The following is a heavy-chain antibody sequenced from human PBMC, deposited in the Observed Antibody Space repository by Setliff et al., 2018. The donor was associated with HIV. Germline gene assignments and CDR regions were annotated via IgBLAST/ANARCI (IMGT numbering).Heavy chain of an antibody. Sequence: LSLTCAVYGGSFSGYYWSWIRQPPGKGLEWIGEVNHSGSTNYNPSLKSRVTISVDTSKNQFSLKLSSVTAADTAVYYCARDRYTWNYGKNYMDVWGKGTTVTVSS. J-gene: IGHJ6*03. CDR3: ARDRYTWNYGKNYMDV. D-gene: IGHD1-7*01. V-gene: IGHV4-34*01. CDR2: VNHSGST. CDR1: GGSFSGYY.